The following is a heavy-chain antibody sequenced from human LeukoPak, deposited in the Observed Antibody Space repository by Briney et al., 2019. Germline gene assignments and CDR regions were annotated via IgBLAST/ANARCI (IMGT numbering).Heavy chain of an antibody. CDR3: ARHYYDSSGYSVGFDY. V-gene: IGHV4-31*03. J-gene: IGHJ4*02. CDR1: GGSISSGGYY. CDR2: IYYSGST. D-gene: IGHD3-22*01. Sequence: SETLSLTCTVSGGSISSGGYYWSWIRQHPGKGLEWIGYIYYSGSTYYNPSPKSRVTISVDTSKNQFSLKLSSVTAADTAVYYCARHYYDSSGYSVGFDYWGQGTLVTVSS.